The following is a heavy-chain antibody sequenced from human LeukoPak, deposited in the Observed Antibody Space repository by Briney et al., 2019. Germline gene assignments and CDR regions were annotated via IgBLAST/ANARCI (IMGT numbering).Heavy chain of an antibody. D-gene: IGHD6-19*01. CDR2: INHSGST. J-gene: IGHJ4*02. CDR3: ARRITRGAVAGDY. V-gene: IGHV4-34*01. CDR1: GGSFSGYY. Sequence: SETLSLTCAVYGGSFSGYYWSWIRQPPGKGLEWIGEINHSGSTYYNPSLKSRVTISVDTSKNQFSLKLSSETAADTAVYYCARRITRGAVAGDYWGQGTLVTVSS.